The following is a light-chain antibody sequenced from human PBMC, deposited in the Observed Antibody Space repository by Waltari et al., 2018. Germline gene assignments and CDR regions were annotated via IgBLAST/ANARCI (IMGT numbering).Light chain of an antibody. CDR2: DAS. CDR1: QSISTY. V-gene: IGKV3-11*01. J-gene: IGKJ4*01. Sequence: EIVLTQSPATLSLSPGERATLSCRASQSISTYLAWYQRKPGQPPRLLIYDASNRATGIPARFSGRGSGTDFTITISSLEPEDFAIYYCQQRTDWLSFGGGTKVEIK. CDR3: QQRTDWLS.